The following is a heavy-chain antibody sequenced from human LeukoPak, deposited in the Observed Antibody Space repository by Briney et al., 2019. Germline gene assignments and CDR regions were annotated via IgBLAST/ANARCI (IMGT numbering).Heavy chain of an antibody. V-gene: IGHV3-30*19. Sequence: GGSLRLSCVASGFTFSSYGMHWVRQAPGKGLEWVAVISYDGSNKYYADSVKGRFTISRDNSKNTLYLQMNSLRAEDTAVYYCARDGVGVRYFGYFQHWGQGTLVTVSS. CDR1: GFTFSSYG. J-gene: IGHJ1*01. D-gene: IGHD3-9*01. CDR3: ARDGVGVRYFGYFQH. CDR2: ISYDGSNK.